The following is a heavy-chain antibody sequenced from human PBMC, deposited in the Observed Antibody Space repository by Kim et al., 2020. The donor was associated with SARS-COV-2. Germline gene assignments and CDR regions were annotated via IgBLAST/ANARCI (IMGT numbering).Heavy chain of an antibody. D-gene: IGHD7-27*01. CDR2: VNAGNGNT. Sequence: ASVKVSCQASGYMFTAYAMHWLRQAPGQRLEWVGWVNAGNGNTKYSQNVQGRVTFTRDTPASTAYMELSSLTSEDTAVYYCARDFQDRLLTGAFDLWGQGTPVTVSS. J-gene: IGHJ5*02. CDR1: GYMFTAYA. V-gene: IGHV1-3*01. CDR3: ARDFQDRLLTGAFDL.